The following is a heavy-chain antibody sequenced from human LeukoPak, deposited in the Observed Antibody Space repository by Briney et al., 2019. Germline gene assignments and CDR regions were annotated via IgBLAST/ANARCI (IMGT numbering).Heavy chain of an antibody. CDR2: MGHAADTT. D-gene: IGHD7-27*01. CDR1: GFTLSVYW. J-gene: IGHJ2*01. V-gene: IGHV3-74*03. CDR3: AREAVGTGDWYFDL. Sequence: GGSLRLSCAVSGFTLSVYWMHWVRQAPGKGPVSVARMGHAADTTTYADSVKGRFTISRDYAKNTVLLQMNSLRVEDTAIYYCAREAVGTGDWYFDLWGRGTLVTVSP.